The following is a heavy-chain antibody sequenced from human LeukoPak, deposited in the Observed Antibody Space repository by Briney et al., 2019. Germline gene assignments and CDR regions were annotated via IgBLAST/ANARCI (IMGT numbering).Heavy chain of an antibody. D-gene: IGHD4-23*01. V-gene: IGHV3-23*01. CDR2: ISSSADST. CDR1: GFTFSSYA. J-gene: IGHJ4*02. CDR3: AKPLEKYTYGGNFDY. Sequence: GGSLRLSCEASGFTFSSYAMSWVRQAPGKGLAWVSVISSSADSTYYADSVKGRFTISRDNSKNTLYLQMNNVRAEDTAVYYCAKPLEKYTYGGNFDYRGQGILVTVSS.